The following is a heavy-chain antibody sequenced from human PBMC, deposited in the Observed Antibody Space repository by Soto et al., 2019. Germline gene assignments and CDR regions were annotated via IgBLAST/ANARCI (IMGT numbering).Heavy chain of an antibody. CDR1: GGSISSYY. CDR2: IYTSGST. J-gene: IGHJ6*02. CDR3: ASGLWFGEFGSNYYGMDV. D-gene: IGHD3-10*01. Sequence: PSETLSLTCTVSGGSISSYYWSWIRQPAGKGLEWIGRIYTSGSTNYNPSLKSRVTMSVDTSKNQFSLKLSSVTAADTAVYYCASGLWFGEFGSNYYGMDVWGQGTTVTVS. V-gene: IGHV4-4*07.